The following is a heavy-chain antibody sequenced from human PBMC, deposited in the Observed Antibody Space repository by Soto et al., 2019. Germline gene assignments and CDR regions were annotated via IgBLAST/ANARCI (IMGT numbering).Heavy chain of an antibody. CDR3: TRPLNAGYCSSTSCYSSDY. CDR1: GFTFSGSA. Sequence: PGGSLRLSCAASGFTFSGSAMHWVRQASGKGLEWVGRIRSKANSYATAYAASVKGRFTISRDDSKNTAYLQMNSLKTEDTAVYYCTRPLNAGYCSSTSCYSSDYWGQGTLVTVSS. CDR2: IRSKANSYAT. J-gene: IGHJ4*02. V-gene: IGHV3-73*01. D-gene: IGHD2-2*02.